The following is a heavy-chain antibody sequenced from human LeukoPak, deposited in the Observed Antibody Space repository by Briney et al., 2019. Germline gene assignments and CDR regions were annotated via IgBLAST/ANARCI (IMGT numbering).Heavy chain of an antibody. CDR1: GFTFSSYA. Sequence: GGSLRLACAASGFTFSSYAMSWVRQAPGKGLEWVSAISGSGGSTYYGDSGKGRFTIYRDNPKNTLYLQMNSLRAEDTAVYYCANYDSSGYPLRVFDYWGQGTLVTVSS. J-gene: IGHJ4*02. V-gene: IGHV3-23*01. CDR3: ANYDSSGYPLRVFDY. D-gene: IGHD3-22*01. CDR2: ISGSGGST.